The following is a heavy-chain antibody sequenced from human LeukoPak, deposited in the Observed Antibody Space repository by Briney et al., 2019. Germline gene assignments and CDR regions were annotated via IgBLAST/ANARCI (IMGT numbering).Heavy chain of an antibody. Sequence: GGSLRLSCAASGFTFSSYSMNWVRQAPGKGLEWVSYISSSSSTIYYADSVKGRFTISRDNAKNSLYLQMNSLRAEDTAVYYCARDRRQLEDGWFDPWGQGTLVTVSS. CDR1: GFTFSSYS. J-gene: IGHJ5*02. V-gene: IGHV3-48*01. CDR3: ARDRRQLEDGWFDP. CDR2: ISSSSSTI. D-gene: IGHD6-6*01.